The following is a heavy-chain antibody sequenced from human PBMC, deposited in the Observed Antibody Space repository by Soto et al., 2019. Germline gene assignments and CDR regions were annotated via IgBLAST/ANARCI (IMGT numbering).Heavy chain of an antibody. Sequence: PSETLSLTCTVSGGSISSSSYYWGWIRQPPGKGLEWIGSIYYSGSTYYNPSLKSRVTISVDTSKNQFSLKLSSVTAADTAVYCCARHLYIVPDALGPLRWFDPWGQGTLVTVSS. V-gene: IGHV4-39*01. CDR2: IYYSGST. CDR1: GGSISSSSYY. CDR3: ARHLYIVPDALGPLRWFDP. J-gene: IGHJ5*02. D-gene: IGHD2-2*01.